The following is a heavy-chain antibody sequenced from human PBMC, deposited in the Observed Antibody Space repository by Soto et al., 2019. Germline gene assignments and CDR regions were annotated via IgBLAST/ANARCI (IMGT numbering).Heavy chain of an antibody. CDR3: AHRRKWDSSGYPTSVSLDS. CDR1: GFSLSTSGVG. CDR2: IYWNDDK. J-gene: IGHJ4*02. Sequence: SGPTLVNPTQTLTLTCTFSGFSLSTSGVGVGWIRQPPGKALEWLALIYWNDDKRYSPSLKSRLTITKDTSKNQVVLTMTNMDPVDTATYYCAHRRKWDSSGYPTSVSLDSWGEGPLVTVSS. V-gene: IGHV2-5*01. D-gene: IGHD3-22*01.